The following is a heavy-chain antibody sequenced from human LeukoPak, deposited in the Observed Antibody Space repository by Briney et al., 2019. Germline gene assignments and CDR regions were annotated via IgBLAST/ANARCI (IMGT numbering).Heavy chain of an antibody. V-gene: IGHV3-21*01. CDR2: ISSSSSYI. CDR3: ARVVRDIVVVVAATPSYRFDY. D-gene: IGHD2-15*01. CDR1: GFTFSSYS. J-gene: IGHJ4*02. Sequence: GGSLRLSCAASGFTFSSYSMNWVRQAPGKGLEWVSSISSSSSYIHYADSVKGRFTISRDNAKNSLYLQMNSLRAEDTAVYYCARVVRDIVVVVAATPSYRFDYWGQGTLVTVSS.